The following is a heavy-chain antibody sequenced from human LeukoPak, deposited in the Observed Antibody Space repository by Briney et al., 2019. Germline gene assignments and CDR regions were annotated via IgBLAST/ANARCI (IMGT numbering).Heavy chain of an antibody. CDR2: ISRDGTIT. J-gene: IGHJ4*02. V-gene: IGHV3-48*01. CDR3: AKEEGAGGGYPVLDS. D-gene: IGHD1-26*01. Sequence: QPGESLRLSCETSGFIFSAFRMTWVRQAPGKGLEWVAYISRDGTITHYADSAKGRFTDSRDDAKNSLFLQMDSLRVEDTATYYCAKEEGAGGGYPVLDSWGQGTLVTVSS. CDR1: GFIFSAFR.